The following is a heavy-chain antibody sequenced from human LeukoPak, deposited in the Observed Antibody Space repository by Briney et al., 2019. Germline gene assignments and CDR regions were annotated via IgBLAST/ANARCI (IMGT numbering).Heavy chain of an antibody. J-gene: IGHJ4*02. Sequence: SETLSLTCAVSGGSISSSNWWSWVRQPPGKGLEWIGEIYHSGSTNYNPSLKSRVTISVDTSKNQFSLRLSSVTAADTAIYYCARGRPDFWTNFYTYFLDSWGQGTLVTVSS. CDR1: GGSISSSNW. V-gene: IGHV4-4*02. D-gene: IGHD3/OR15-3a*01. CDR2: IYHSGST. CDR3: ARGRPDFWTNFYTYFLDS.